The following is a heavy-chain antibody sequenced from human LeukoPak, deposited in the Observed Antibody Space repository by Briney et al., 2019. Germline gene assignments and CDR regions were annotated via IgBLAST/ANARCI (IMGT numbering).Heavy chain of an antibody. D-gene: IGHD2/OR15-2a*01. CDR3: VRVEKYFSTGACSSYDS. CDR2: ITSDGSSR. V-gene: IGHV3-74*01. Sequence: GGSLRLSCAASGFDFSHYWMHWVRQAPGKGLVWVSRITSDGSSRIYADSVKGRLTISRDNAKNMLYLEMNSLRAEDTAIYYCVRVEKYFSTGACSSYDSWGQGTLVTVSS. CDR1: GFDFSHYW. J-gene: IGHJ4*02.